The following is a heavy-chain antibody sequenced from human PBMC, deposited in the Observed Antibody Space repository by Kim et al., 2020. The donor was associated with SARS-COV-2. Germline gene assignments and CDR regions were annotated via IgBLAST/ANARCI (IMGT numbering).Heavy chain of an antibody. J-gene: IGHJ6*02. D-gene: IGHD6-19*01. CDR3: AKDTLIAVAAYYYYYGMDV. CDR2: ISGDGGST. V-gene: IGHV3-43*02. CDR1: GFTFDDYA. Sequence: GGSLRLSYAASGFTFDDYAMHWVRQAPGKGLEWVSLISGDGGSTYYADSVKGRFTISRDNSKNSLYLQMNSLRTEDTALYYCAKDTLIAVAAYYYYYGMDVWGQGTTVTVS.